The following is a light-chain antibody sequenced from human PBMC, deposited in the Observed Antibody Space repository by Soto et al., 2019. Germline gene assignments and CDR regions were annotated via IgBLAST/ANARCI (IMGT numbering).Light chain of an antibody. CDR1: QGINSA. CDR3: QQFNSFSIT. J-gene: IGKJ5*01. Sequence: AIQLTQSPSSLSASVGDRVTITCRASQGINSALAWYQQKPGKTPKLLIYDASTLGSGVPSRFRGSGSGTDFTLTISSLQPEDFATYYCQQFNSFSITFGQGTRLEIK. V-gene: IGKV1-13*02. CDR2: DAS.